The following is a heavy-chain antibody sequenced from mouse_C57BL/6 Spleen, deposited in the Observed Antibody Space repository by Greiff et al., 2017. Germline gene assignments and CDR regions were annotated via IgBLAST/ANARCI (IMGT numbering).Heavy chain of an antibody. CDR2: ISSGSSTI. V-gene: IGHV5-17*01. CDR1: GFTFSDYG. D-gene: IGHD2-3*01. Sequence: EVMLVESGGGLVKPGGSLKLSCAASGFTFSDYGMHWVRQAPEKGLEWVAYISSGSSTIYYADTVKGRFTISRDNAKNTLFLQMTSLRSEDTAMYYSARGMGDYFDYWGQGTTLTVSS. J-gene: IGHJ2*01. CDR3: ARGMGDYFDY.